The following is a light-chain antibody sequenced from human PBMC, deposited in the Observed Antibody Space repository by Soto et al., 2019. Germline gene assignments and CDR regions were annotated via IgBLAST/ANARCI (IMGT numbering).Light chain of an antibody. J-gene: IGKJ4*01. CDR2: GTS. CDR1: KSVSSN. V-gene: IGKV3-15*01. Sequence: EIVMTQSPATLSVSPGERSTLSCMASKSVSSNLAWYQQKPCQAPRLLIYGTSSRAAGIPARFSGSGSGTEFTLTISSLQYEDFAVYYCQQYNNWHPLTFGGGTKVDIK. CDR3: QQYNNWHPLT.